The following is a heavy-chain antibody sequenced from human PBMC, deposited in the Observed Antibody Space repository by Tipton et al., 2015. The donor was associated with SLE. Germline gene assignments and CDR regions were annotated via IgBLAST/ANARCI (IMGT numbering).Heavy chain of an antibody. CDR2: ISGRGTT. CDR1: GFTFSSYA. Sequence: SLRLSCAVSGFTFSSYAMSWVRQAPGKGLEWVSAISGRGTTYYADSVKGRFTISRDNSKNTLYLQMNSLRAEDTAVYYCARSRGRGATWDYWGQGPLVTVSS. J-gene: IGHJ4*02. CDR3: ARSRGRGATWDY. D-gene: IGHD1-26*01. V-gene: IGHV3-23*01.